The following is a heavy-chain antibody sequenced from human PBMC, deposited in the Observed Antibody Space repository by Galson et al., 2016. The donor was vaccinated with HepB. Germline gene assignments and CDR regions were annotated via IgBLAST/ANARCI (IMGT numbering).Heavy chain of an antibody. Sequence: SETLSLTCTVSGASITSSPYSWGWIRQPPGKGLEWIGSVHYSGGSYHNPSLKSRVTISLDTSRNHFSLKLTSVAAADTAVYYCAREVGVGDVFDIWGLGTMVTVSS. CDR2: VHYSGGS. J-gene: IGHJ3*02. D-gene: IGHD3-3*01. CDR1: GASITSSPYS. V-gene: IGHV4-39*02. CDR3: AREVGVGDVFDI.